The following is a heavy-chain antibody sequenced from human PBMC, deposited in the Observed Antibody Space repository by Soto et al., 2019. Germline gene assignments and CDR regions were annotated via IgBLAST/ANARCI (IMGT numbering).Heavy chain of an antibody. J-gene: IGHJ6*02. CDR1: GYTFIRYG. CDR2: ISPYNDHT. D-gene: IGHD3-16*01. Sequence: QVQLAQSTGEVKKPGASVRVSCKATGYTFIRYGIAWVRQAPGQGFEWMGWISPYNDHTVYAQKFQGRVTMTADTSTRTVYMQLRGLKSDDTAVYYCARGGYYDSSWGKLSHYGLDVWGQGTSVSVSS. V-gene: IGHV1-18*01. CDR3: ARGGYYDSSWGKLSHYGLDV.